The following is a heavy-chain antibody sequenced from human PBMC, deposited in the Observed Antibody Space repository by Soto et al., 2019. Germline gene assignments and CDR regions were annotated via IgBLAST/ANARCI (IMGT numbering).Heavy chain of an antibody. CDR3: ARLKDRLFTVTRQYYFDY. CDR2: INPSGGST. J-gene: IGHJ4*02. D-gene: IGHD4-4*01. V-gene: IGHV1-46*01. Sequence: ASVKVSCKASGYTFTSYYMHWVRQAPGQGLEWMGIINPSGGSTSYAQKFQGRVTMIRDTSTSTVYMELSSLRSEDTAVYYCARLKDRLFTVTRQYYFDYWGQGTLVTVSS. CDR1: GYTFTSYY.